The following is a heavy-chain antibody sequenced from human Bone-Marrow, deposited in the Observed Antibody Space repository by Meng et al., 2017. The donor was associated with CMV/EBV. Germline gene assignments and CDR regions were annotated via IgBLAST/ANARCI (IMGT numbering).Heavy chain of an antibody. CDR2: INHSGST. CDR3: ARVSGYDFWSGYRYYFDY. Sequence: SQTLSLTCAVYGGSFSGYYWSWIRQPPGKGLEWIGEINHSGSTNYNPSLKSRVTISVDTSKNQFSLKLSSVTAADTAVYYCARVSGYDFWSGYRYYFDYWGQGTLVTVSS. J-gene: IGHJ4*02. D-gene: IGHD3-3*01. V-gene: IGHV4-34*01. CDR1: GGSFSGYY.